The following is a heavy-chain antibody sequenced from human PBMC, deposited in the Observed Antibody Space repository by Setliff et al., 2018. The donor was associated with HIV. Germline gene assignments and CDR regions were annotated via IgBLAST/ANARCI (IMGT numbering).Heavy chain of an antibody. D-gene: IGHD3-22*01. CDR2: IIPIFGTA. CDR1: GGTFSSYA. J-gene: IGHJ3*02. CDR3: ARDTSPHSSGYYLTSDAFDI. Sequence: GASVKVSCKASGGTFSSYAISWVRQAPGQGLEWMGGIIPIFGTANYAQKFQGRVTITTDESTSTAYVELSSLRSEDTAVYYCARDTSPHSSGYYLTSDAFDIWGQGTMVTVSS. V-gene: IGHV1-69*05.